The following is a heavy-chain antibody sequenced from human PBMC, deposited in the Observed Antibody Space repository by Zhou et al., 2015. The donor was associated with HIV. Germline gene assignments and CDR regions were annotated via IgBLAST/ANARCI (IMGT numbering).Heavy chain of an antibody. J-gene: IGHJ2*01. Sequence: QVQLEQSGAEVKKPGSSVKVSCKASGGTFSSYAISWVRQAPGQGLEWMGGIVPFFGTANYAQKFQGRVTITADKSTGTAYMELSSLRSEDTAAYYCAREGWGSWYLDLWGRGTLVSVSS. CDR1: GGTFSSYA. CDR3: AREGWGSWYLDL. D-gene: IGHD7-27*01. V-gene: IGHV1-69*06. CDR2: IVPFFGTA.